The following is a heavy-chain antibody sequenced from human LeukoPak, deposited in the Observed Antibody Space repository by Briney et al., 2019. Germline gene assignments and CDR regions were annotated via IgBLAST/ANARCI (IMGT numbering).Heavy chain of an antibody. CDR1: GGSISSYH. J-gene: IGHJ5*01. Sequence: ATLSLTCTVSGGSISSYHWIWIRQPAGKGLEWIGRINSNGDTVYNPSLQSRATMSLDMTNNQFSLKLSSVTAADTAVYYCARDRGLDGSDQLDSWGPGTLVTVSS. D-gene: IGHD3-10*01. V-gene: IGHV4-4*07. CDR3: ARDRGLDGSDQLDS. CDR2: INSNGDT.